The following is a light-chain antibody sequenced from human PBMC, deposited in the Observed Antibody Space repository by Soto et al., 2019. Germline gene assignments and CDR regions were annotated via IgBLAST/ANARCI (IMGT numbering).Light chain of an antibody. CDR1: QSVFSNSNNKKY. CDR3: QQYYSTPWT. Sequence: DIVMSQSADSLAVSLGERATINCKSSQSVFSNSNNKKYLTWYQQKPGQPPKMLIHWASIRKTGVPDRFSGSGSGTDFTLTINSLQAEDVAVYYCQQYYSTPWTFGQGTKVAIK. CDR2: WAS. J-gene: IGKJ1*01. V-gene: IGKV4-1*01.